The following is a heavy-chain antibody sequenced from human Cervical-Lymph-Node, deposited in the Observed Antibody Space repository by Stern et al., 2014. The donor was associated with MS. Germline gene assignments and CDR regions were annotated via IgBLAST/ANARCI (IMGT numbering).Heavy chain of an antibody. J-gene: IGHJ5*02. CDR1: GGSISSYY. Sequence: QVQLQESGPGLVKPSETLSLTCTVSGGSISSYYWSWIRQPPGKGLEWIGYIYYSGSTNYNPSLKSRVTISVDTSKNQFSLKLSSVTAADTAVYYCARVSITMVRGVIAWFDPWGQGTLVTVSS. CDR3: ARVSITMVRGVIAWFDP. CDR2: IYYSGST. D-gene: IGHD3-10*01. V-gene: IGHV4-59*01.